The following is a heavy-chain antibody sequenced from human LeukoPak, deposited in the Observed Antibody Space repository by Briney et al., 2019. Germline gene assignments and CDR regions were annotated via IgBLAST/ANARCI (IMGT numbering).Heavy chain of an antibody. J-gene: IGHJ6*02. D-gene: IGHD1-26*01. CDR1: GFTFSSYA. CDR2: ISYDGSNK. V-gene: IGHV3-30-3*01. CDR3: ARDWGEWELRPPRVYYYGMDV. Sequence: GALRLSCAAPGFTFSSYAMHWVRQAPGKGLEWVAVISYDGSNKYYADSVKGRFTISRDNSKNTLYLQMNSLRAEDTAVYYCARDWGEWELRPPRVYYYGMDVWGQGTTVTVSS.